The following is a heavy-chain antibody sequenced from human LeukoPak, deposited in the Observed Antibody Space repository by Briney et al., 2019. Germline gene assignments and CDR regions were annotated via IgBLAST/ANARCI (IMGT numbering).Heavy chain of an antibody. CDR3: ARSVSSRFTSPRRPYYFDS. J-gene: IGHJ4*02. CDR1: GFIFSTYA. CDR2: ISSSGGYT. Sequence: PGGSLRLSCAASGFIFSTYARSWVRQAPGKGLEWVSGISSSGGYTYYADSVKGRFTISRDNSKNTLYLQMNSLRTEDTAVYYCARSVSSRFTSPRRPYYFDSWGQGTLVTVSS. V-gene: IGHV3-23*01. D-gene: IGHD2-2*01.